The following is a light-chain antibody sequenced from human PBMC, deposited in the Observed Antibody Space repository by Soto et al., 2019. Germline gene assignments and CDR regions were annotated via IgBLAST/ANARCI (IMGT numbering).Light chain of an antibody. V-gene: IGLV2-14*01. CDR1: SSDIGIYKY. Sequence: VLTQPASVSGSPGQSIAISCTGSSSDIGIYKYVPWYQQHPGKVPKLIIYEVTNRPSGVSNRFSGSKSGNTASLTISGLQAEDEADYYCSSYTTSSTRVFGPGTKVTVL. J-gene: IGLJ1*01. CDR2: EVT. CDR3: SSYTTSSTRV.